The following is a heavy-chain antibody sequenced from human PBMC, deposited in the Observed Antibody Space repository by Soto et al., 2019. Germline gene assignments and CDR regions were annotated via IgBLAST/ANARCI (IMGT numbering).Heavy chain of an antibody. CDR2: IRSKANSYAT. D-gene: IGHD5-12*01. J-gene: IGHJ6*02. CDR1: GFTFSGSA. Sequence: PGGSLRLSCAASGFTFSGSAMHWVRQASGKGLEWVGRIRSKANSYATAYAASVKGRFTISRDDSKNTAYLQMNSLKTEDTAVYYCTSVGSGYDSGLRDYYYYGMDVWGQGTTVTVSS. V-gene: IGHV3-73*01. CDR3: TSVGSGYDSGLRDYYYYGMDV.